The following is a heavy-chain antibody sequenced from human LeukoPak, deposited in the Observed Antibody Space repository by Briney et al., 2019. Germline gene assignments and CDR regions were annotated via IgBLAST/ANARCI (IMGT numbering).Heavy chain of an antibody. J-gene: IGHJ4*02. D-gene: IGHD2-15*01. V-gene: IGHV3-23*01. CDR1: GFTFSSYA. Sequence: GGSLRLSCAASGFTFSSYAMSWVRQAPGKGLEWVSAISGSGGSTYYADSVKGRFTISRDNSKNTLYLQMNSLRAEDTAVYYCAKDLGVEDIVVVAAATFDYWGQGTLVTVSS. CDR3: AKDLGVEDIVVVAAATFDY. CDR2: ISGSGGST.